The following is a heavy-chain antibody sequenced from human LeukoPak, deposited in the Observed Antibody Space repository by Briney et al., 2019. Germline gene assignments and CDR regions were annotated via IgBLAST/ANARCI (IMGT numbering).Heavy chain of an antibody. V-gene: IGHV1-2*02. CDR3: ARVKAYGGAGDFDY. D-gene: IGHD3-10*01. Sequence: ASVKVSCKASGYTFSNFGISWVRQAPGQGLEWMGWINPNSGGTNSAQKFQGRVTMTRDTSISTAYMELSRLTSDDTAVYFCARVKAYGGAGDFDYWGPGTVVTVSS. CDR1: GYTFSNFG. J-gene: IGHJ4*02. CDR2: INPNSGGT.